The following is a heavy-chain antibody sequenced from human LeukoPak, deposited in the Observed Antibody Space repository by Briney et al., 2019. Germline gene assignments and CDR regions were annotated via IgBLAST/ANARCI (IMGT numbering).Heavy chain of an antibody. CDR1: GGSFSGYY. D-gene: IGHD2-2*01. CDR3: ARDGLYCSSTSCYFDF. V-gene: IGHV4-34*01. Sequence: SETLSLTCAVYGGSFSGYYWSWIRQPPGKGLEWIGEINHSGSTNYNPSLKSRVTISVDTSKNQFSLKLSSVTAADTAVYYCARDGLYCSSTSCYFDFWGQGTLVTVSS. CDR2: INHSGST. J-gene: IGHJ4*02.